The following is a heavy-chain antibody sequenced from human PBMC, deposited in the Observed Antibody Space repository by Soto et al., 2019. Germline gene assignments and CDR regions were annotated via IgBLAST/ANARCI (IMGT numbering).Heavy chain of an antibody. CDR1: GFTFSSYA. V-gene: IGHV3-30-3*01. Sequence: GGSLRLSCAASGFTFSSYALHWVRQAPGTGLEWVAVISYDGSNKYYADSVKGRFTISRDNSKNTLYLQMNSLRAEDTAVYYCARDHYYDSSGYTYYFDYWGQGTLVTVS. CDR3: ARDHYYDSSGYTYYFDY. CDR2: ISYDGSNK. J-gene: IGHJ4*02. D-gene: IGHD3-22*01.